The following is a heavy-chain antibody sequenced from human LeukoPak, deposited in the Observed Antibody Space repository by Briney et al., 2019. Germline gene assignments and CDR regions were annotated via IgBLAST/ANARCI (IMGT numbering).Heavy chain of an antibody. CDR3: ARDPLRYLRVGHYDY. CDR2: IDYDSSHI. Sequence: GGSLRLSCAASGFTFSNSAMNWVRQVPGKGLEWVSSIDYDSSHIYYAASVRGRFTISRDNARNSVYLQMNSLRVEDTAVYYCARDPLRYLRVGHYDYWGQGTLVAFSS. J-gene: IGHJ4*02. V-gene: IGHV3-21*01. D-gene: IGHD3-9*01. CDR1: GFTFSNSA.